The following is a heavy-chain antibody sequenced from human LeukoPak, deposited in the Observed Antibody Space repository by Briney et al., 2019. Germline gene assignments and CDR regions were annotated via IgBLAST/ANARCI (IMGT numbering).Heavy chain of an antibody. V-gene: IGHV1-2*02. CDR1: GYTFTGYY. J-gene: IGHJ5*02. CDR3: AKDSITIIRGVWFDP. Sequence: ASVKVSCKASGYTFTGYYIHWVRQAPGQGLEWMGWINPNSGGTNYAQKFQGRVTMTRDTSISIAYMELSRLRSDDTAVYYCAKDSITIIRGVWFDPWGQGTLVTVSS. CDR2: INPNSGGT. D-gene: IGHD3-10*01.